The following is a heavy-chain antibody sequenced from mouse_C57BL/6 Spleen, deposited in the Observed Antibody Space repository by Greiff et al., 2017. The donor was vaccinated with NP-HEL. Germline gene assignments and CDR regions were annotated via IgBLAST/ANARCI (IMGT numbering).Heavy chain of an antibody. CDR3: ARGEITTVVARAY. V-gene: IGHV1-19*01. CDR1: GYTFTDYY. J-gene: IGHJ3*01. D-gene: IGHD1-1*01. Sequence: EVQLVESGPVLVKPGASVKMSCKASGYTFTDYYMNWVKQSHGKSLEWIGVINPYNGGTSYNQKFKGKATLTVDKSSSTAYMELNSLTSEDSAVYYCARGEITTVVARAYWGQGTLVTVSA. CDR2: INPYNGGT.